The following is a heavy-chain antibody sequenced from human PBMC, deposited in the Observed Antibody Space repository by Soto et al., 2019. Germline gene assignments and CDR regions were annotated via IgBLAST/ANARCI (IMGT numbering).Heavy chain of an antibody. CDR3: ARMRGLGEISPYFDY. V-gene: IGHV4-59*01. J-gene: IGHJ4*02. Sequence: QVQLQESGPGLVKPSETLSLTCTVSGGSISDYQWNWIRQSPGKGLEWIGYIYYSGRTNYNPSLKSRLTISLDTSTKQFSLSLRSVPAADTAVYYCARMRGLGEISPYFDYCGQGTLVTVSS. CDR2: IYYSGRT. D-gene: IGHD3-16*02. CDR1: GGSISDYQ.